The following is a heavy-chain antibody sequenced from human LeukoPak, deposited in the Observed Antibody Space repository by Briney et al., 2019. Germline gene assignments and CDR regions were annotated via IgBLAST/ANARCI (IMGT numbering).Heavy chain of an antibody. CDR2: ISSSGTTR. J-gene: IGHJ4*02. V-gene: IGHV3-48*03. Sequence: PGGSLRLSCAASGFXFSRSWMNWVRQAPGRGLEWIAHISSSGTTRKYADSVKGRFTISRDNAENSLFLQMNSLRAEDTALYYCAVGGGYWGQGTLVTVSS. CDR3: AVGGGY. CDR1: GFXFSRSW. D-gene: IGHD3-16*01.